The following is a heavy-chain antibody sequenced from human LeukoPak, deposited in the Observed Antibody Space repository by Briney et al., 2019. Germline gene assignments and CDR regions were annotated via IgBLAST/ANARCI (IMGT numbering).Heavy chain of an antibody. CDR3: ARGVDYDSSGYCDY. V-gene: IGHV4-34*01. CDR2: IYYSGST. J-gene: IGHJ4*02. D-gene: IGHD3-22*01. CDR1: GGSFSDYY. Sequence: PSETLSLTCAVYGGSFSDYYWSWIRQPPGKGLGWIGSIYYSGSTYYNPSLKSRVTISVDTSKNQFSLKLSSVTAADTAVYYCARGVDYDSSGYCDYWGQGTLVTVSS.